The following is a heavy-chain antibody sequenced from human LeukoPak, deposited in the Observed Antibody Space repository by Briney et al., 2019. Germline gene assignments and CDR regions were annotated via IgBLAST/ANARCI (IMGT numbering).Heavy chain of an antibody. V-gene: IGHV7-4-1*02. CDR2: INTNTGNP. D-gene: IGHD3-10*01. J-gene: IGHJ5*02. Sequence: ASVKVSRKASGYTFTSYAMNWVRQAPGQGLEWMGWINTNTGNPTYAQGFTGRFVFSLDTSVSTAYLQISSLKAEDTAVYYCARDPNLTGSYYSWFDPWGQGTLVTVSS. CDR1: GYTFTSYA. CDR3: ARDPNLTGSYYSWFDP.